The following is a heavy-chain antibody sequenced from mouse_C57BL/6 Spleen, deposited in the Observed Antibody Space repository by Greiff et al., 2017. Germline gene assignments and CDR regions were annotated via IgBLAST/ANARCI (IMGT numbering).Heavy chain of an antibody. CDR1: GYTFTSYW. CDR3: ATGGRTTMVTTDAMDY. Sequence: VQLQQPGAELVRPGSSVKLSCKASGYTFTSYWMHWVKQRPIQGLEWIGNIDPSDSETHYNQKFKDKATLTVDKSSSTAYMQLSSLTSEVSAVYYCATGGRTTMVTTDAMDYWGQGTSVTVSS. V-gene: IGHV1-52*01. J-gene: IGHJ4*01. CDR2: IDPSDSET. D-gene: IGHD2-2*01.